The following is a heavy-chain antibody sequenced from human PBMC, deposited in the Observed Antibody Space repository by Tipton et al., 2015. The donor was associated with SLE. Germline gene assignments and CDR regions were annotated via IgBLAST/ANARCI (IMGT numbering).Heavy chain of an antibody. Sequence: TLSLTCNVSGGSINTYYWSWIRQPPGKGLEWIGSIYHSGSTYYNPSLKSRVTISVDTSKNQFSLKLSSVTAADTAVYYCATLTTVTTYYYYYMDVWGKGTTVTVSS. V-gene: IGHV4-59*04. CDR1: GGSINTYY. CDR3: ATLTTVTTYYYYYMDV. J-gene: IGHJ6*03. CDR2: IYHSGST. D-gene: IGHD4-17*01.